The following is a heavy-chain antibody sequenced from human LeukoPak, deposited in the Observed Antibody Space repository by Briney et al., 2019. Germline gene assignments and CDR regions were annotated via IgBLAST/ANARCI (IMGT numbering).Heavy chain of an antibody. CDR2: IYYSGST. CDR3: AKIEAKELALLIFDL. Sequence: SQTLSLTCTVSGGSISSGSYYWSWIRQPPGKGLEWIGSIYYSGSTYYNPSLKSRVTISVDTSKNQFSLKLSSVTAADTAVYYCAKIEAKELALLIFDLWGRGTLVTVSS. V-gene: IGHV4-39*01. D-gene: IGHD1-1*01. CDR1: GGSISSGSYY. J-gene: IGHJ2*01.